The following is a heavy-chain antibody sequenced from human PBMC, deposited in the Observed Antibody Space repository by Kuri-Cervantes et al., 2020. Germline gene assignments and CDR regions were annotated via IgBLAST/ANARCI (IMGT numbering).Heavy chain of an antibody. CDR2: INPSGGST. J-gene: IGHJ6*02. V-gene: IGHV1-46*01. CDR3: ARGGSSGWTHYYYYGMDV. CDR1: GGTFSSYA. D-gene: IGHD6-19*01. Sequence: ASVKVSCKASGGTFSSYAISWVRQAPGQGLEWMGIINPSGGSTSYAQKFQGRVTMTRDTSTSTVYMELSSLRSEDTAVYYCARGGSSGWTHYYYYGMDVWGQGTTVTDSS.